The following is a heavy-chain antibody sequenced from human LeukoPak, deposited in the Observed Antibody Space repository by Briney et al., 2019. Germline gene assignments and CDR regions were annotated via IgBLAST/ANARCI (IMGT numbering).Heavy chain of an antibody. CDR1: GDSISNYY. Sequence: SETLSLTCTVSGDSISNYYWSWIRQSPGKELEWIGYMYNRGSTIYNPSLKSRVTISTDTSKNQFSLRLTSVTAADTAVYCARAEKAVTGTLDSWGQGTLITDSS. CDR2: MYNRGST. J-gene: IGHJ4*02. D-gene: IGHD6-19*01. V-gene: IGHV4-59*01. CDR3: ARAEKAVTGTLDS.